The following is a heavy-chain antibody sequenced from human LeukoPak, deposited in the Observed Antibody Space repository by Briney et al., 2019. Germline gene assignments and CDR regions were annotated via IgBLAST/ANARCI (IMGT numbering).Heavy chain of an antibody. CDR1: GFTFSTYW. CDR3: ARGTYSGYRDLYYFDY. CDR2: INSDGSIT. Sequence: GGSLRLSCAASGFTFSTYWMHWVRQAPGKGLVWVSRINSDGSITNYADSVKGRFTISRDNAKNTLYLQMNNLRAEDTAVYYCARGTYSGYRDLYYFDYWGQGTLVTVSS. D-gene: IGHD5-12*01. J-gene: IGHJ4*02. V-gene: IGHV3-74*01.